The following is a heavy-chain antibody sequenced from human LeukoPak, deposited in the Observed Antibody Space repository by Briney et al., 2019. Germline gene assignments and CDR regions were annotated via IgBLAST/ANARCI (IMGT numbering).Heavy chain of an antibody. CDR2: INHSGST. CDR3: ARSDSSGYPTWY. Sequence: SETLSLTCTVPGGSISSYYWSWIRQPPGKGLEWIGEINHSGSTNYNPSLKSRVTISVDTSKNQFSLKLSSVTAADTAVYYCARSDSSGYPTWYWGQGTLVTVSS. CDR1: GGSISSYY. V-gene: IGHV4-34*01. J-gene: IGHJ4*02. D-gene: IGHD3-22*01.